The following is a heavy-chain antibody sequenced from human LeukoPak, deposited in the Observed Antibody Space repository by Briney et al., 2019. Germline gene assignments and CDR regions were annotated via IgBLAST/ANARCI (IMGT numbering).Heavy chain of an antibody. CDR2: FSASGGTT. V-gene: IGHV3-23*01. Sequence: GGSLRLSCAASGFTFSRSAMNWVRQAPGKGLEWVSSFSASGGTTYYADSVKGQFTIPRDNSKNTLSVQMNSLRAEDTAVYYCAKANYSGSYYFDSWGQGTLVTVSS. D-gene: IGHD1-26*01. CDR3: AKANYSGSYYFDS. CDR1: GFTFSRSA. J-gene: IGHJ4*02.